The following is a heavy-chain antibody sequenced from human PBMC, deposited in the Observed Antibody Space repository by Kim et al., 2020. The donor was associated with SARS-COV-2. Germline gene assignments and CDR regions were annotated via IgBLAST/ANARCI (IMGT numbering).Heavy chain of an antibody. J-gene: IGHJ4*02. Sequence: NYNPTLMSRLTIAVDTSKNQFSLKLNSVTAADTAVYYCARGGTGWAFDYWGQGTLVSVSS. V-gene: IGHV4-59*09. D-gene: IGHD1-26*01. CDR3: ARGGTGWAFDY.